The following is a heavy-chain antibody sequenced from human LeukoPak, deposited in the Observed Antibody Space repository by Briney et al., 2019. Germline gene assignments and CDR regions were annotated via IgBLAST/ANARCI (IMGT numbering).Heavy chain of an antibody. D-gene: IGHD6-19*01. Sequence: PSQTLSLTCTVSGGFISSGSYYWSWIRQPAGKGLEWIGRIYTSGSTNYNPSLKSRVTISVDTSKNQFSLKLSSVTAADTAVYYYARSSGYSSGWYRVQHDYWGQGTLVTVSS. CDR1: GGFISSGSYY. CDR2: IYTSGST. CDR3: ARSSGYSSGWYRVQHDY. J-gene: IGHJ4*02. V-gene: IGHV4-61*02.